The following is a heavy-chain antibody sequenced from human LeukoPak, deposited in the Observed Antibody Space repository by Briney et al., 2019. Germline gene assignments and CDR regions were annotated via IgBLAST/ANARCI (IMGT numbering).Heavy chain of an antibody. J-gene: IGHJ4*02. V-gene: IGHV1-69*04. D-gene: IGHD6-13*01. CDR3: AREPGQQLDDSIDY. Sequence: ASVKVSCKASGGTFSSYAISWVRQAPGQGLEWMGRIIPILGIANYAQKFQGRVTITADKSTSTAYMELSSLRSEDTAVYYCAREPGQQLDDSIDYWGQGTLVTVSS. CDR1: GGTFSSYA. CDR2: IIPILGIA.